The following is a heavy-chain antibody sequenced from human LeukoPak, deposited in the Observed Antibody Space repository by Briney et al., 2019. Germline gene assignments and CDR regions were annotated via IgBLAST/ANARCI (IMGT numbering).Heavy chain of an antibody. CDR2: MQSSGNS. V-gene: IGHV4-59*01. J-gene: IGHJ4*02. CDR1: GDSISTYH. Sequence: PSETLSLTCSVSGDSISTYHWNWVRECPGKGLEWIGYMQSSGNSNYNPSLKSRVFMSVDTSKNQFVLNLMSVTAADTAVYYCARDKRHSYGRYFAHWGQGMLVSVSS. CDR3: ARDKRHSYGRYFAH. D-gene: IGHD5-18*01.